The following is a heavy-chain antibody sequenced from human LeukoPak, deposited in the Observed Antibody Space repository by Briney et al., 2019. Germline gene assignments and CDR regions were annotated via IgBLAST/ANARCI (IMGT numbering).Heavy chain of an antibody. CDR1: GFTFSRYG. Sequence: GGSLTLSCVASGFTFSRYGMHWVRQAPGKGLEWVAVMWYAESNKYYVDSVKGRFTISRDNSKNSLYLQMNSLRVEDTAVHYCARLGAAPDYWGQGALVTVSS. CDR2: MWYAESNK. V-gene: IGHV3-33*01. CDR3: ARLGAAPDY. D-gene: IGHD6-6*01. J-gene: IGHJ4*02.